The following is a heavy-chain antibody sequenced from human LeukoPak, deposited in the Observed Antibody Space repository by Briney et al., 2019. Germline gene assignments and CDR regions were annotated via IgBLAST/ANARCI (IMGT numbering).Heavy chain of an antibody. Sequence: GGSLRLSCAASGFTFSSYSMNWVRQAPGKGLEWVSSISSSSGYIYYADSVKGRFTISRDNAKNSLYLQMNSLRAEDTAVYYCAREGDIYCSGGSCHPPDYWGQGTLVTVSS. D-gene: IGHD2-15*01. CDR3: AREGDIYCSGGSCHPPDY. CDR2: ISSSSGYI. J-gene: IGHJ4*02. CDR1: GFTFSSYS. V-gene: IGHV3-21*01.